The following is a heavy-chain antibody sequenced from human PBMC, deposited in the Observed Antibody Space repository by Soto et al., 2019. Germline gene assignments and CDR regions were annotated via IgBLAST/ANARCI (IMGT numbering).Heavy chain of an antibody. CDR1: SYSFGSGY. V-gene: IGHV4-38-2*01. CDR2: ISQNGDS. CDR3: ARVNSSGNGVDY. J-gene: IGHJ4*02. Sequence: SETLSLTCALSSYSFGSGYWAWLRQSPGKGLEWFGTISQNGDSFYNPSLRSRVAMSIDASRNQFSLELTAVTAADTALYYCARVNSSGNGVDYWGPGTLVTVSS. D-gene: IGHD6-19*01.